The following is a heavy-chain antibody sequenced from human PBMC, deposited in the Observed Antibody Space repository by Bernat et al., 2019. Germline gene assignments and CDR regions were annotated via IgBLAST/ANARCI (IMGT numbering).Heavy chain of an antibody. V-gene: IGHV1-18*01. CDR2: ISAYNGNT. J-gene: IGHJ6*02. D-gene: IGHD6-13*01. Sequence: QVQLVQSGAEVKKPGASVKVSCKASGYTFTSYGISWVRQAPGQGLEWMGWISAYNGNTNYAKEPQGRVAMTTDTSTSTAYMELRSLRTADTAVDYCARLQGIAAAGTPYYYGMDVWGQGTTVTVSS. CDR3: ARLQGIAAAGTPYYYGMDV. CDR1: GYTFTSYG.